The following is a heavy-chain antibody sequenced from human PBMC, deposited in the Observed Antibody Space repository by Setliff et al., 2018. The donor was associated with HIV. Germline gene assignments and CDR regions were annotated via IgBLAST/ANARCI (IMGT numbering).Heavy chain of an antibody. V-gene: IGHV4-4*02. CDR1: GASIGSGNW. J-gene: IGHJ4*02. Sequence: SETLSLTCAVSGASIGSGNWWSWVRQSPGKGLEWIGEIFHTGSTNYNPSLKSRVTISVDTSKNHFSLNVSSLTAADTALYFCARLMPNWDYFDYWGQGTQVTVSS. CDR3: ARLMPNWDYFDY. D-gene: IGHD2-2*01. CDR2: IFHTGST.